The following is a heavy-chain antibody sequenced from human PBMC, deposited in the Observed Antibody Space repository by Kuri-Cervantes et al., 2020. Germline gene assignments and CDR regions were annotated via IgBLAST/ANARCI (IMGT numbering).Heavy chain of an antibody. CDR2: IHSGGST. Sequence: GESLKISCAASGFTVSSNYMSWVRQAPGKGLEWVSVIHSGGSTYYADSVKGRFTISRGNSKNTLYLQMNSLRAEDTAVYYCARVRGAARLEVFDPWGQGTLVTVSS. CDR3: ARVRGAARLEVFDP. CDR1: GFTVSSNY. V-gene: IGHV3-66*01. D-gene: IGHD6-6*01. J-gene: IGHJ5*02.